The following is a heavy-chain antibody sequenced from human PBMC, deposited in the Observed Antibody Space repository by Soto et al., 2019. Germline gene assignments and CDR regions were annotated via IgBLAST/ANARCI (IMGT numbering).Heavy chain of an antibody. J-gene: IGHJ5*02. V-gene: IGHV4-59*08. CDR1: GGSISSHS. D-gene: IGHD5-18*01. CDR2: VYSSGST. Sequence: QVKLQEAGPRLVKPSETLSLTCSVSGGSISSHSWNWIRQPPGRGLEWIGHVYSSGSTNYNPSLESRVTISVDTPKNQFSLKLTSLTAADTAVYYCARRVQANSAVVQGNWLDPWGQGTLVTVSS. CDR3: ARRVQANSAVVQGNWLDP.